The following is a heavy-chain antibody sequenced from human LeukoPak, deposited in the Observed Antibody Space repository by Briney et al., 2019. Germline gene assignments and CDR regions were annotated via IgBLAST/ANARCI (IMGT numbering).Heavy chain of an antibody. V-gene: IGHV4-61*02. D-gene: IGHD3-3*01. Sequence: SETLSLTCTVSGGSISSGSYYWSWIRQPAGKGLEWIGRIYTSGSTNYNPSLKSRVTISVDTSKNQFSLKLSSVTAADTAVYYCARELRGDFWSGYYPFDYWGQGTLVTVSS. CDR1: GGSISSGSYY. CDR3: ARELRGDFWSGYYPFDY. J-gene: IGHJ4*02. CDR2: IYTSGST.